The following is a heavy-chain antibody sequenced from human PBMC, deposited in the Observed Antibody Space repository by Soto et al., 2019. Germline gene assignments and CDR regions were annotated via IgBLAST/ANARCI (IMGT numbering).Heavy chain of an antibody. Sequence: GSLRLSCAASGFNFNTFAMSWIRQAPGKGLEWVSHISSSGGSRDYADSVRGRFTVSRDNSKNVLFLQMNSLRVEDTAMYYCTRGPRPSSSGTGAYWGPGTQVTVSS. CDR3: TRGPRPSSSGTGAY. J-gene: IGHJ4*02. V-gene: IGHV3-23*01. D-gene: IGHD1-26*01. CDR2: ISSSGGSR. CDR1: GFNFNTFA.